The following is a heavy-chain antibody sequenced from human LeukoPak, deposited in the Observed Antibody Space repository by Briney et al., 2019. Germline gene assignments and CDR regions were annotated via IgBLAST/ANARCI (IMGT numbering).Heavy chain of an antibody. D-gene: IGHD2-2*01. CDR3: ARSKCGSTSCYGGNWFDP. V-gene: IGHV4-38-2*01. CDR2: IYHSGST. J-gene: IGHJ5*02. Sequence: SETLSLTCAVSVYSIRTGYYCGWIRQPPGKGLEWLGTIYHSGSTYYTPSLKSRVTISVDTSKNQFSLKLSSVPAADTALYYCARSKCGSTSCYGGNWFDPWGQGTLVTVSS. CDR1: VYSIRTGYY.